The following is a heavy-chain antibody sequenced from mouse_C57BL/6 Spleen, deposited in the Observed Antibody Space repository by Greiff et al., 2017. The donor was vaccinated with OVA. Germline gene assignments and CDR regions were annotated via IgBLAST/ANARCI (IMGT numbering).Heavy chain of an antibody. D-gene: IGHD1-1*01. CDR1: GFTFSDYY. CDR3: ARGYYGSSYWYFDV. Sequence: EVQVVESEGGLVQPGSSMKLSCTASGFTFSDYYMAWVRQVPEKGLEWVANINYDGSSTYYLDSLKSRFIISRDNAKNILYLQMSSLKSEDTATYYCARGYYGSSYWYFDVWGTGTTVTVSS. V-gene: IGHV5-16*01. CDR2: INYDGSST. J-gene: IGHJ1*03.